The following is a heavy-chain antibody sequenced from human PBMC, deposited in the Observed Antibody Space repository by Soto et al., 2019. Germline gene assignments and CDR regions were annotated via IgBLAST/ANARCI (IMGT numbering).Heavy chain of an antibody. CDR3: ARGVYYFESRGQNASHY. V-gene: IGHV4-31*03. D-gene: IGHD3-22*01. CDR1: GGSSSGGGYY. Sequence: PSETLSLSCTVSGGSSSGGGYYWSWIRQHPGKGLEWIGYMYYGGSTYYNPSLKSRATISGDTAKNQFSLKLSSVTAADTAVYYCARGVYYFESRGQNASHYWGPGILVTRSS. J-gene: IGHJ4*02. CDR2: MYYGGST.